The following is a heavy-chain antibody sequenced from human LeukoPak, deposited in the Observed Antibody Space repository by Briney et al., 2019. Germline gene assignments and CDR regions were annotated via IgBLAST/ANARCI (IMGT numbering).Heavy chain of an antibody. CDR3: ARAVQVGVFFDY. Sequence: TSETLSLTCTVSGGSISRSSYYWGWIRQPPGKGLEWIGSIYYSGSTYYNPSLKSRVTISVDTSKNQFSLKLSSVTAADTAIYYCARAVQVGVFFDYWGQGTLVTVSS. J-gene: IGHJ4*02. CDR1: GGSISRSSYY. V-gene: IGHV4-39*07. CDR2: IYYSGST. D-gene: IGHD1-26*01.